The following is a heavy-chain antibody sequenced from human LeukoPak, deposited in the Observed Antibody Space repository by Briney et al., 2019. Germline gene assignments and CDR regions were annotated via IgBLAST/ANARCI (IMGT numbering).Heavy chain of an antibody. CDR2: IYHSGST. D-gene: IGHD3-22*01. V-gene: IGHV4-30-2*01. Sequence: SETLSLTCAVSGGSISSGGYSWSWIRQPPGKGLEWIGYIYHSGSTYYNPSLKSRVTISVDRSKNQFSLKLSSVTAADTAVYYCASYSQYYYGSSGYYFSAFDYWGQGTLVTVSS. J-gene: IGHJ4*02. CDR1: GGSISSGGYS. CDR3: ASYSQYYYGSSGYYFSAFDY.